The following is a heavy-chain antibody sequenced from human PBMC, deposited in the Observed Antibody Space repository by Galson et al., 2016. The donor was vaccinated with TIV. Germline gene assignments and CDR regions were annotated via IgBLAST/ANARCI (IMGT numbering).Heavy chain of an antibody. V-gene: IGHV2-5*02. CDR1: GFSLASTAVG. D-gene: IGHD6-19*01. Sequence: PALVKPTQTLTLTCSFSGFSLASTAVGVGWVRQPPGEALDWLGLIYWDDQKWYRPSLQNRMTITKDTSKNHVVLTLTNLEPAGTGTYYCAHGSGWLLDYWGQGILVTVSS. J-gene: IGHJ4*02. CDR3: AHGSGWLLDY. CDR2: IYWDDQK.